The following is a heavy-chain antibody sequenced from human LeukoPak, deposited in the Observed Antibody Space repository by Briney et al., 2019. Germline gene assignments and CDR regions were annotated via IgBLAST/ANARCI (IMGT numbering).Heavy chain of an antibody. J-gene: IGHJ4*02. V-gene: IGHV1-8*01. CDR1: GYTFTSYD. CDR2: MNPNSGNT. Sequence: ASVKVSCKASGYTFTSYDINWVRQATGQGLEWMGWMNPNSGNTGYAQKFQGRVTMTRNTSISTAYMELSSLRPEDTAVYYCARVEGDYYDSQVFPFYYFDYWGQGTLSPSPQ. D-gene: IGHD3-22*01. CDR3: ARVEGDYYDSQVFPFYYFDY.